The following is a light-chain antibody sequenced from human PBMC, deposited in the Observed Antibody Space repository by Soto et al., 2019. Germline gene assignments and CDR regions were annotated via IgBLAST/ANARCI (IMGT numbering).Light chain of an antibody. Sequence: QAVVTQPPSASGSPGQSVTISCTGTSSDVGGYNYVSWYQQHPGKAPKLMIYEVSKRPSGVPDRFSGSKSGNTASLTVSGLQAEDGADYYCSSYAGSNNLVFGGGTKLTVL. J-gene: IGLJ2*01. CDR1: SSDVGGYNY. V-gene: IGLV2-8*01. CDR2: EVS. CDR3: SSYAGSNNLV.